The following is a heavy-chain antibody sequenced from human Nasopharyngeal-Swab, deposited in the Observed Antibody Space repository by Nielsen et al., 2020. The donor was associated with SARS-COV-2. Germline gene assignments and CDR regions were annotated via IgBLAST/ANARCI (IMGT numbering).Heavy chain of an antibody. CDR1: GFTFSNAW. CDR3: TTAGGSTVTTDG. J-gene: IGHJ4*02. D-gene: IGHD4-17*01. V-gene: IGHV3-15*01. CDR2: IKSKTDGGTT. Sequence: GESLKISCAASGFTFSNAWMSWVRQAPGKGLEWVGRIKSKTDGGTTDYAAPVKGRFTIARDDSKNTLYLQMNSLKTEDTAVYYRTTAGGSTVTTDGWGQGTLVTVSS.